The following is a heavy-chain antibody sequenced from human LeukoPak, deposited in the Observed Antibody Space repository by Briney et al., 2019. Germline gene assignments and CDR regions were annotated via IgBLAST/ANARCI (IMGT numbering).Heavy chain of an antibody. CDR3: VRGVVVPTTITYWFDP. V-gene: IGHV1-46*01. Sequence: ASVKVSCKASGYTFTSYYMHWVRQAPGQGLEWMGIINPSRGSTSYAQKFQDRVTMTRDTSTSTVYMELRSLRSEDTAVYYCVRGVVVPTTITYWFDPWGQGTLVTVSS. J-gene: IGHJ5*02. CDR1: GYTFTSYY. D-gene: IGHD2-2*02. CDR2: INPSRGST.